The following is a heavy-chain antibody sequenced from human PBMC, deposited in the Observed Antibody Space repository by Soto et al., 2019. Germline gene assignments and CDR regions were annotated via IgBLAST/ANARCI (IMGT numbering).Heavy chain of an antibody. V-gene: IGHV3-11*06. CDR1: VCTFSDYY. Sequence: VGSLRLSCASSVCTFSDYYMSCIRQSPGKCLEWVSYISGSSDYIDYADSLRGRFTISRDNAKNSLYLQMTSLRAGDTAVYFCARGSIIRAMEVWGQGTTVSVS. J-gene: IGHJ6*01. D-gene: IGHD3-10*01. CDR3: ARGSIIRAMEV. CDR2: ISGSSDYI.